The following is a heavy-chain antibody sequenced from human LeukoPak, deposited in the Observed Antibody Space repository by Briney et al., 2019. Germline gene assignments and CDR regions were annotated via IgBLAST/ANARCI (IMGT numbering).Heavy chain of an antibody. V-gene: IGHV4-59*01. CDR1: GGSISTYY. D-gene: IGHD3-22*01. J-gene: IGHJ6*04. Sequence: SETLSLTCTVSGGSISTYYWSWIRQPPGKGLEWIGYIYYSGSTNYNPSLKSRVTISVDTSKNQFSLKLSSVTAADTAVYYCARGDTMIVTDVWGKGTTVTVSS. CDR3: ARGDTMIVTDV. CDR2: IYYSGST.